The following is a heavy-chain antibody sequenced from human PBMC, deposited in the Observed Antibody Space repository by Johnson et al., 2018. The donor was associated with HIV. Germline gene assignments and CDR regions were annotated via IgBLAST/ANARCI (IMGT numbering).Heavy chain of an antibody. CDR3: ARDRGYWDAFDI. Sequence: VQLVESGGGLVQPGGSLRLSCAASGFTFSNYWMTWVRQAPGKGLEWVANIKQDGSEKYYVDSMKGRFTISRDNAKNSLYLQMNSLRAEDTAVYYCARDRGYWDAFDIWGQGTMVIVSS. J-gene: IGHJ3*02. D-gene: IGHD3-22*01. V-gene: IGHV3-7*01. CDR2: IKQDGSEK. CDR1: GFTFSNYW.